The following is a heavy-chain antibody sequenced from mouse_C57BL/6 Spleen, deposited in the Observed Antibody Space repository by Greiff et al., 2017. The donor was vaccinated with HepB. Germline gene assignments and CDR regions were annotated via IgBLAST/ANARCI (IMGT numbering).Heavy chain of an antibody. CDR2: IDPSDSYT. CDR1: GYTFTSYW. CDR3: ARRGDYDDFDY. Sequence: HLQQSWSELVKPGASVKLSCKASGYTFTSYWMQWVKQRPGQGLEWIGEIDPSDSYTNYNQKFKGKATLTVDTSSSTAYMQLSSLTSEDSAVYYCARRGDYDDFDYWGQGTTLTVSS. D-gene: IGHD2-4*01. V-gene: IGHV1-50*01. J-gene: IGHJ2*01.